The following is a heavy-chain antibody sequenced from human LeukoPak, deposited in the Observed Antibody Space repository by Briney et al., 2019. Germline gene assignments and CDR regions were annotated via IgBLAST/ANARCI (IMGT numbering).Heavy chain of an antibody. J-gene: IGHJ4*02. CDR3: ARRYCSGGSCSASFDY. D-gene: IGHD2-15*01. Sequence: SETLSLTCAVYGGSFSGYYWSWIRQPPVKGLEWIGEINHSGSTNYNPSLKSRVTISVDTSKNQFSLKLSSVTAADTAVYYCARRYCSGGSCSASFDYWGQGTLVTVSS. CDR2: INHSGST. CDR1: GGSFSGYY. V-gene: IGHV4-34*01.